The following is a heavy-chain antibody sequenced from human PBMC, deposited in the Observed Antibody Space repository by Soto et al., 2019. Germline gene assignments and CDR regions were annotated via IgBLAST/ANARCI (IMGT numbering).Heavy chain of an antibody. CDR2: ISGSGGNT. V-gene: IGHV3-23*01. CDR1: GFTFSSYA. CDR3: AKCAGSGWYPDY. J-gene: IGHJ4*02. Sequence: EVQLLESAGGLVQPGGSLSLSCAASGFTFSSYAMRWVRQAPGKGLEWVSAISGSGGNTYYADSVKGRFTISRDNSKTTLFLQLNSLRAEDTALYYCAKCAGSGWYPDYWGQGTLVTVSS. D-gene: IGHD6-19*01.